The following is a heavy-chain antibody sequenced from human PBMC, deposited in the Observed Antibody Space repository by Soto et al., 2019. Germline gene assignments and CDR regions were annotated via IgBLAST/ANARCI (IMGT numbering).Heavy chain of an antibody. CDR2: ITNRGTHT. J-gene: IGHJ5*01. V-gene: IGHV3-21*06. CDR3: ARAHEVAWFDS. CDR1: GFSFSSYT. Sequence: PGGSLRLSCTASGFSFSSYTMDWVRQAPGKGLQWVASITNRGTHTYSADSVKGRFTISRDNDKNSLYLQMNNLRAEDTATYYCARAHEVAWFDSWGLGTLVTVSS. D-gene: IGHD2-15*01.